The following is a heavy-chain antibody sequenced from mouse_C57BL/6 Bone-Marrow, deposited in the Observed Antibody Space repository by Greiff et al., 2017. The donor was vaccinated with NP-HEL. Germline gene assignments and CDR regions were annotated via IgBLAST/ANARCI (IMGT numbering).Heavy chain of an antibody. Sequence: QVHVKQPGAELVRPGSSVKLSCKASGYTFTSYWMDWVKQRPGQGLEWIGNIDPSDSETHYNQKFKDKATLTVDKSSSTAYMQLSSLTSEDSAVYYCARGTGYAMDYWGQGTSVTVSS. CDR1: GYTFTSYW. D-gene: IGHD4-1*01. CDR3: ARGTGYAMDY. CDR2: IDPSDSET. V-gene: IGHV1-61*01. J-gene: IGHJ4*01.